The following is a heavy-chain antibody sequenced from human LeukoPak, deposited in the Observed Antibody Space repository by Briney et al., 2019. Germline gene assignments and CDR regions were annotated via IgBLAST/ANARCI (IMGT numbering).Heavy chain of an antibody. V-gene: IGHV1-3*01. CDR3: ARSGLVLRYFDWRGVAFDI. D-gene: IGHD3-9*01. Sequence: GASVKVSCTASGYTFTSYAMHWERQAPGQRHEWMGWINAGNGNTKYSQKFQGRVTITSDTYASTAYMELSSLRSEDTAVYYCARSGLVLRYFDWRGVAFDIWGQGTMVTVSS. CDR1: GYTFTSYA. J-gene: IGHJ3*02. CDR2: INAGNGNT.